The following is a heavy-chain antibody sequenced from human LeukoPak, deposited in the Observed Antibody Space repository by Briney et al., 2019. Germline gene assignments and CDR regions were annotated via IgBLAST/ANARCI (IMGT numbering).Heavy chain of an antibody. J-gene: IGHJ4*02. D-gene: IGHD4-23*01. Sequence: SGGSLRLSCAASGFTFSSYGMNWVCQAPGKRLEWGSYIGTSSSTIYYADSVKGRFTISRDNAKNSLYLQMNSLRDEDTAVYYCARHDYGGNSGDYWGQRTLVTVSS. CDR1: GFTFSSYG. CDR3: ARHDYGGNSGDY. V-gene: IGHV3-48*02. CDR2: IGTSSSTI.